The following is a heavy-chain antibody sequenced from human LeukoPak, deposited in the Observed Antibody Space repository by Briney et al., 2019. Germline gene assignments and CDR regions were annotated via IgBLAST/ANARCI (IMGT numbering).Heavy chain of an antibody. Sequence: SETLSLTCAVYGGSFSGYYRSWIRQPPGKGLEWIGEINHRGSTNYNPSLKTRVTISADTSKNQFSLKLSSVTAADTAVYYCARGDILTGYSYWGQGTLVTVSS. D-gene: IGHD3-9*01. J-gene: IGHJ4*02. CDR2: INHRGST. CDR1: GGSFSGYY. V-gene: IGHV4-34*01. CDR3: ARGDILTGYSY.